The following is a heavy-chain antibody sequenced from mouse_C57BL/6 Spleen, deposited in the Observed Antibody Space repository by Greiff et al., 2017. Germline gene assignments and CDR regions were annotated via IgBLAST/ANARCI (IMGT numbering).Heavy chain of an antibody. D-gene: IGHD2-3*01. CDR3: ARVFYDGYPWFAY. Sequence: VQLQQPGAELVRPGSSVKLSCKASGYTFTSYWMHWVKQRPIQGLEWIGNIDPSDSETHYNQKFKDKATLTVDKSSSTAYMQLSSLTSEDSAVYYCARVFYDGYPWFAYWGQGTLVTVSA. V-gene: IGHV1-52*01. J-gene: IGHJ3*01. CDR2: IDPSDSET. CDR1: GYTFTSYW.